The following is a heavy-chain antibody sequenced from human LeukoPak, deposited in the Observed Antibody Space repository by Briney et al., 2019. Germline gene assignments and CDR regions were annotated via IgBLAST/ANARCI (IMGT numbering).Heavy chain of an antibody. Sequence: SETLSLTCAVSGYSISSGYYWGWIRQPPGKGLEWIGSIYHSGSTYYNPSLKSRVTTSVDTSKNQFSLKLSSVTAADTAVYYCARGDTGQNFDYWGQGTLVTVSS. D-gene: IGHD2-8*02. J-gene: IGHJ4*02. V-gene: IGHV4-38-2*01. CDR3: ARGDTGQNFDY. CDR1: GYSISSGYY. CDR2: IYHSGST.